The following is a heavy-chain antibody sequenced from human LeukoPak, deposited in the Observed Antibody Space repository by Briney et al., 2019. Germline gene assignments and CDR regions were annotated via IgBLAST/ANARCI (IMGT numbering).Heavy chain of an antibody. CDR2: INPSGGST. J-gene: IGHJ4*02. V-gene: IGHV1-46*03. CDR3: ARDRVTIRRLGYCSSTSCYEFGY. D-gene: IGHD2-2*01. Sequence: ASVKVSCKASGYTFTSYYMHWVRQAPGQGLEWMGIINPSGGSTSYAQKFQGRVTMTRDTSTSTVYMELSSLRSEDTAVYYCARDRVTIRRLGYCSSTSCYEFGYWCQGTLVTVSS. CDR1: GYTFTSYY.